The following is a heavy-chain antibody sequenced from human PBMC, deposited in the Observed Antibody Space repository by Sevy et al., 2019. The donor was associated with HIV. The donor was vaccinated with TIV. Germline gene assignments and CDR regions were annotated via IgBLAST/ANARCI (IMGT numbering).Heavy chain of an antibody. CDR2: TYQGGSS. J-gene: IGHJ3*02. CDR3: ARGDDTCGQGAFDI. CDR1: GGSLISGPYS. D-gene: IGHD3-16*01. V-gene: IGHV4-30-2*01. Sequence: SETLSLTCAVSGGSLISGPYSWSWIRQPPGKGLEWIGYTYQGGSSYYNPSLKSRVTISVDRSRKHFSLNLHSVTAADTAVYFCARGDDTCGQGAFDIWGLGAMVTVSS.